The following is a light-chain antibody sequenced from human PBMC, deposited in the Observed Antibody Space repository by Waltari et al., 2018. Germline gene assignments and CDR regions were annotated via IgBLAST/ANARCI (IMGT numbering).Light chain of an antibody. Sequence: QSVLTQPPSPSGTPGQRVTISCSGSSSNIGRNTVTWYQQLPGTSPNLLIHTNNQRPSGVPDRFSGSKSGTSASLAIGGLQSEDETDYYCAAWDDSLNGAVFGGGTKLTVL. J-gene: IGLJ2*01. CDR2: TNN. CDR1: SSNIGRNT. V-gene: IGLV1-44*01. CDR3: AAWDDSLNGAV.